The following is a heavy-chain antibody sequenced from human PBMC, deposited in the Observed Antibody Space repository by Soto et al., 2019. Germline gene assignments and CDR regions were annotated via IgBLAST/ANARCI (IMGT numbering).Heavy chain of an antibody. CDR2: ISGSGGST. Sequence: GGSLRLSCAASGFTFSSYAMSWVRQAPGKGLEWVSAISGSGGSTYYADSVKGRFTISRDNSKNTLYLQMNSLRAEDTAVYYCAKGLGGKPLVLYYYYGMDVWGQGTTVTVSS. CDR1: GFTFSSYA. J-gene: IGHJ6*02. V-gene: IGHV3-23*01. CDR3: AKGLGGKPLVLYYYYGMDV. D-gene: IGHD3-10*01.